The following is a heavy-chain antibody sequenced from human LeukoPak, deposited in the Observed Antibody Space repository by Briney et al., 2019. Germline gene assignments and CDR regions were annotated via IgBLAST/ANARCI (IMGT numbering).Heavy chain of an antibody. CDR3: AKTTSSSSWYKGFDY. V-gene: IGHV3-23*01. Sequence: PGGSLRLSCAAPRFTLSSYAMSWVRQAPGKGLEWVSAISGSGGSTYYADSVKGRFTISRDNSKNTLYLQMNSLRAEDTAVYYCAKTTSSSSWYKGFDYWGQGTLVTVSS. D-gene: IGHD6-13*01. CDR2: ISGSGGST. CDR1: RFTLSSYA. J-gene: IGHJ4*02.